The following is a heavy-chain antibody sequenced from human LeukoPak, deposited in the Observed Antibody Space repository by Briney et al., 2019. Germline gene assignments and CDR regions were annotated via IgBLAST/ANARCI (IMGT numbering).Heavy chain of an antibody. D-gene: IGHD4-17*01. V-gene: IGHV4-59*01. CDR3: ARGIESYGDYGY. CDR2: MYNSGST. J-gene: IGHJ4*02. CDR1: GGSISSYY. Sequence: SETLSLTCTVSGGSISSYYWSWIRQPAGKGLEWIAYMYNSGSTNYNPSLKSRVTISIDTSKNQFSLKLSSLTAADTAIYYCARGIESYGDYGYWGQGILVTVSS.